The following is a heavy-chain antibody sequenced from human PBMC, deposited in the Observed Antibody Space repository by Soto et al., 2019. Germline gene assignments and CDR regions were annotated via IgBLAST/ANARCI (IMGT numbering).Heavy chain of an antibody. D-gene: IGHD2-15*01. J-gene: IGHJ4*02. Sequence: ASVKVSCKASGYTFTSYAMHWVRQAPGQRLEWMGWINAGNGNTKYSQKFQGRVTITRDTSASTAYMELSSLRSEDTAVYYCARDSADIVVVVAATLSTTFGYWGQGTLVTVSS. CDR2: INAGNGNT. V-gene: IGHV1-3*01. CDR3: ARDSADIVVVVAATLSTTFGY. CDR1: GYTFTSYA.